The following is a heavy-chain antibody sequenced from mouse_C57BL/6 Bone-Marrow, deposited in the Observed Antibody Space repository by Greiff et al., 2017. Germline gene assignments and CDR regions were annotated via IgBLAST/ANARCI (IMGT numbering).Heavy chain of an antibody. D-gene: IGHD1-1*01. V-gene: IGHV1-64*01. J-gene: IGHJ3*01. CDR2: IHPNSGST. CDR1: GYTFTSYW. Sequence: QVQLQQPGAELVKPGASVKLSCKASGYTFTSYWMHWVKQRPGQGLEWIGMIHPNSGSTNYNEKLKSKATLTVYKSSSTAYMQLSSLTSEDSAVYFCARKSPLYYYGSSAWFAYWGQGTLVTVSA. CDR3: ARKSPLYYYGSSAWFAY.